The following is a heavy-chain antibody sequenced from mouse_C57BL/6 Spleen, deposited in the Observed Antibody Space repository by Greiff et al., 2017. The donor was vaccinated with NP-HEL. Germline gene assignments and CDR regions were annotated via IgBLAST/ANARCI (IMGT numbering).Heavy chain of an antibody. CDR3: ARTIYYYGSSYAMDY. D-gene: IGHD1-1*01. CDR2: IFPGSGST. V-gene: IGHV1-75*01. Sequence: QVQLKQSGPELVKPGASVKISCKASGYTFTDYYINWVKQRPGQGLEWIGWIFPGSGSTYYNEKFKGKATLTVDKSSSTAYMLLSSLTSEDSAVYFCARTIYYYGSSYAMDYWGQGTSVTVSS. CDR1: GYTFTDYY. J-gene: IGHJ4*01.